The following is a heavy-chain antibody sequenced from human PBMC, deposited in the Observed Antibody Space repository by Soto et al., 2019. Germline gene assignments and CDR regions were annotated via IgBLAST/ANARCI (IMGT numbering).Heavy chain of an antibody. CDR1: GGTFSSYA. J-gene: IGHJ5*02. V-gene: IGHV1-69*01. D-gene: IGHD6-13*01. CDR2: IIPIFGTA. CDR3: ARDSGLQQPDENWFDP. Sequence: QVQLVQSGAEVKKPGSSVKVSCKASGGTFSSYAISWVRQAPVQGLEWMGGIIPIFGTANYAQKFQGRVTITADESTITAYMELSSLRPEDTAVYYCARDSGLQQPDENWFDPWGQGTLVTVSS.